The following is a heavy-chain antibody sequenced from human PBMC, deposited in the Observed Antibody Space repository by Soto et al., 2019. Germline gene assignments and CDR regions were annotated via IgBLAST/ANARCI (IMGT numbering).Heavy chain of an antibody. D-gene: IGHD6-13*01. CDR3: ARMTGYSSSWYYPSHYYYGMDA. J-gene: IGHJ6*02. CDR1: GFTFSSYA. V-gene: IGHV3-30-3*01. Sequence: PGGSLRLSCAASGFTFSSYAMHWVRQAPGKGLEWVAVISYDGSNKYYADSVKGRFTISRDNSKNTLYLQMNSLRAEDTAVYYCARMTGYSSSWYYPSHYYYGMDAWGQGTTVTVS. CDR2: ISYDGSNK.